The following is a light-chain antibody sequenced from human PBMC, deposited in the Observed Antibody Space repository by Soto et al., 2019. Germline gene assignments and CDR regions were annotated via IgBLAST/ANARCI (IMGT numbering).Light chain of an antibody. CDR3: QQCGSSPWT. CDR1: QSVSSYY. V-gene: IGKV3-20*01. CDR2: AAS. J-gene: IGKJ1*01. Sequence: EIVLTQSPGTLSLSPGERATLSCRASQSVSSYYLAWYQQKPGQAPRLRIYAASSRATGIPDRFSGGGSGTDFTLTISRLEPEDFAVYYCQQCGSSPWTFGQGTKVEIK.